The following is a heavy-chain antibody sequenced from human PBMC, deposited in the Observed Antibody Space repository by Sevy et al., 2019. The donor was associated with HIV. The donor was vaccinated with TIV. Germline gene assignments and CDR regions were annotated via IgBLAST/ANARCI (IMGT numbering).Heavy chain of an antibody. V-gene: IGHV1-24*01. Sequence: ASVKVSCKVSGYTLTELSIHWVRQAPGKGLEWLVTFDPEDGKTIYAQNFQGRVTMTEDKTTDTTYMELSSLRYEDTAVYYCASTRDYYDSSGYYFDYWGQGTLVTVSS. J-gene: IGHJ4*02. D-gene: IGHD3-22*01. CDR1: GYTLTELS. CDR2: FDPEDGKT. CDR3: ASTRDYYDSSGYYFDY.